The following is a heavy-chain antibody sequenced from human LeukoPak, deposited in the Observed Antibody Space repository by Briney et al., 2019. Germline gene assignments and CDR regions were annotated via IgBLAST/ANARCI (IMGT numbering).Heavy chain of an antibody. D-gene: IGHD3-22*01. CDR2: ISAYNGNT. V-gene: IGHV1-18*01. J-gene: IGHJ4*02. CDR1: GYTFTSYG. Sequence: GASVKVSCKASGYTFTSYGISWVRQAPGQGLEWMGWISAYNGNTNYAQKLQGRVTMTTDTSTSTAYMELRSLRSDDTAVYYCARGLYYDSSGQDFDYWGQGTLVTVSS. CDR3: ARGLYYDSSGQDFDY.